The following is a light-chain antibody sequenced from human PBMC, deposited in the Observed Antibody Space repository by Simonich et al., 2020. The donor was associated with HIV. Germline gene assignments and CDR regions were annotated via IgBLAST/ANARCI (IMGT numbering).Light chain of an antibody. Sequence: DIVMTQSPDSLAVSLGERATINCKSSQSVLYSSNNKNYLAWYQQKPGQPPKLLIYWASTRESGVPDRFSGSGSGTDFTLTISSLQAEDVAVYYCQQYYSTPPITFVGGTKVEIK. J-gene: IGKJ4*01. CDR2: WAS. V-gene: IGKV4-1*01. CDR1: QSVLYSSNNKNY. CDR3: QQYYSTPPIT.